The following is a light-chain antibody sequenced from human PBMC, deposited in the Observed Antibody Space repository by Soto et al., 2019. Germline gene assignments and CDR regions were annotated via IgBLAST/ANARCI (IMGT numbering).Light chain of an antibody. CDR2: EVS. J-gene: IGLJ2*01. CDR1: SSDVGLYNY. Sequence: QSVLTQPASVSGSPGQSITISCTGTSSDVGLYNYVSWYQQHPGKAPKLMIYEVSNRPSGVSNRFSGSRSGNTASLTISGLQAEDEADYYCSSYTSSSTLVVFGGGTKGTVL. V-gene: IGLV2-14*01. CDR3: SSYTSSSTLVV.